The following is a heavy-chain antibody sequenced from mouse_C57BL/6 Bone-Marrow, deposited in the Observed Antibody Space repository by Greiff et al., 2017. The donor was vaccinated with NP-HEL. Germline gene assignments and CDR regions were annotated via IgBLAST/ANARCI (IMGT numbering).Heavy chain of an antibody. CDR1: GYTFTSYW. J-gene: IGHJ1*03. CDR2: IDPSDSYT. D-gene: IGHD1-1*01. CDR3: ARRDYYGSSYWYFDV. V-gene: IGHV1-69*01. Sequence: QVQLQQSGAELVMPGASVKLSCKASGYTFTSYWMHWVKQRPGQGLEWIGEIDPSDSYTNYNQKFKGKSTLTVDKSSSTAYMQLSSLTSEDSAVYYCARRDYYGSSYWYFDVWGTGTTVTVSS.